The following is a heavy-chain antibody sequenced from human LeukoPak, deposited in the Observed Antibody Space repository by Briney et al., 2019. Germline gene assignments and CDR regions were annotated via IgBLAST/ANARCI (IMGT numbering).Heavy chain of an antibody. V-gene: IGHV3-30-3*01. CDR2: ISYDGSNK. CDR3: ASQGATWGDY. Sequence: GGSLRLSCAASGFTFDDYTMHWVRQAPGKGLEWVAVISYDGSNKYYADSVKGRFTISRDNSKNTLYLQMNSLRAEDTAVYYCASQGATWGDYWGQGTLVTVSS. J-gene: IGHJ4*02. CDR1: GFTFDDYT. D-gene: IGHD1-26*01.